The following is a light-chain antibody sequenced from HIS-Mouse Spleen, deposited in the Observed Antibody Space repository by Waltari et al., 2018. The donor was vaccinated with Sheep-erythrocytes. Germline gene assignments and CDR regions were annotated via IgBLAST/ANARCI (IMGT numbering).Light chain of an antibody. J-gene: IGLJ3*02. CDR1: SSAVGRYNY. V-gene: IGLV2-8*01. CDR3: SSYAGSNNWV. Sequence: QSALTQPPSASGSPGQSVTISCPGTSSAVGRYNYVSWYQQHPGKAPKLMIYEVSKRPSGVPDRFSGSKSGNTASLTVSGLQAEDEADYYCSSYAGSNNWVFGGGTKLTVL. CDR2: EVS.